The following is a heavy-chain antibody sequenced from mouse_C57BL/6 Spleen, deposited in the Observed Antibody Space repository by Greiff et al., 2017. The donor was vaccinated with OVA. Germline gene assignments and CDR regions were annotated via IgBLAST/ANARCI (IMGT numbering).Heavy chain of an antibody. Sequence: EVQGVESGAELVRPGASVKLSCTASGFNIKDDYMHWVKQRPEQGLEWIGWIDPENGDTEYASKFQGKATITADTSSNTAYLQLSSLTSEDTAVYYCTPYSNWFAYWGQGTLVTVSA. CDR3: TPYSNWFAY. V-gene: IGHV14-4*01. CDR2: IDPENGDT. D-gene: IGHD2-5*01. J-gene: IGHJ3*01. CDR1: GFNIKDDY.